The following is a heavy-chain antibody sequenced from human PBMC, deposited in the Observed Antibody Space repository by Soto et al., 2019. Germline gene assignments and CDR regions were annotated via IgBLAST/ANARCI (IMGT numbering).Heavy chain of an antibody. V-gene: IGHV3-21*01. D-gene: IGHD2-15*01. CDR2: ISSSSSYI. CDR1: GFTFSSYS. CDR3: ARDQNGISYYYYYGMDV. J-gene: IGHJ6*02. Sequence: GGSLRLSCAASGFTFSSYSMNWVRQAPGKGLEWVSSISSSSSYIYYADSAKGRFTISRDNAKNSLYLQMNSLRAEDTAVYYCARDQNGISYYYYYGMDVWGQGTTVTVSS.